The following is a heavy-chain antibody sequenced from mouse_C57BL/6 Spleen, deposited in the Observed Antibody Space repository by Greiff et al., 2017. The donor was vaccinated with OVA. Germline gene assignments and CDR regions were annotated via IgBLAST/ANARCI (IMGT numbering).Heavy chain of an antibody. Sequence: DVKLQESGPGLVKPSQSLSLTCSVTGYSITSGYYWNWIRQFPGNKLEWMGYISYDGSNNYNPSLKNRISITRDTSKNQFFLKLNSVTTEDTATYYCARYYYGSSHRDYAMDYWGQGTSVTVSS. V-gene: IGHV3-6*01. CDR2: ISYDGSN. CDR3: ARYYYGSSHRDYAMDY. CDR1: GYSITSGYY. J-gene: IGHJ4*01. D-gene: IGHD1-1*01.